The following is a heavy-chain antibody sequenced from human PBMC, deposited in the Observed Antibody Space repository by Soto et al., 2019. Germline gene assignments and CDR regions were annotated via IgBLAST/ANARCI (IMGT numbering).Heavy chain of an antibody. D-gene: IGHD3-16*02. CDR3: ARDYRASYPAYYYYGMAV. CDR1: GGSISSGGYY. Sequence: QVQLQESGPGLVKPSQTLSLTCTVSGGSISSGGYYWSWIRQHPGKGLEWIGYIYYSTYYNPSLKRRLTISVDTSKNTSSLKLSSVTAADTAVYYCARDYRASYPAYYYYGMAVWGQGTTVTVSS. J-gene: IGHJ6*02. CDR2: IYYST. V-gene: IGHV4-31*03.